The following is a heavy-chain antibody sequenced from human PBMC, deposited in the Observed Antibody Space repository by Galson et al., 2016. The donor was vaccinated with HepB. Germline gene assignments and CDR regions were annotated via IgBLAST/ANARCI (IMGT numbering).Heavy chain of an antibody. Sequence: ETLSLTCSVSGGSVSSSSYYWGWIRQSPGKGLEWIGNIFYTGSTYYNPSLKSRVAISIDTSKNHFSLKLTSVTAADTAVYFCARRPTAARFFDFWGQGALATVSS. CDR1: GGSVSSSSYY. D-gene: IGHD3-16*01. J-gene: IGHJ4*02. V-gene: IGHV4-39*02. CDR2: IFYTGST. CDR3: ARRPTAARFFDF.